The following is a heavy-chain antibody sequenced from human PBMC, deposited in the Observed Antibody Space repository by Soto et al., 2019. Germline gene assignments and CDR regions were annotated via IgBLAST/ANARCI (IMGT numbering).Heavy chain of an antibody. Sequence: PSETLSLACTVSNGSISSRGHYWSWVRQHPGRGLEWIGHIYHSATTYYHLSLQGRVTISVDTSKNQFSLKLNSVTAADTAVYYCARVKSVVRGYFDFWGQGMLVTVSS. J-gene: IGHJ4*02. CDR2: IYHSATT. CDR1: NGSISSRGHY. CDR3: ARVKSVVRGYFDF. V-gene: IGHV4-31*03. D-gene: IGHD2-15*01.